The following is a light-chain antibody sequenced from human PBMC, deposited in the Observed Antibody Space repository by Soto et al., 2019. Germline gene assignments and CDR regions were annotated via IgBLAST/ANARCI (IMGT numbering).Light chain of an antibody. CDR3: QKYNSAPRT. V-gene: IGKV1-27*01. CDR2: AAS. Sequence: DIQMTQSPSSLSASVGDRVTITCRASQGISNNLAWYQQKPWKVPKILINAASTLQSAGPSRFSGSGSGTDFTLTISSLQPDDVANYYCQKYNSAPRTFGQGTKVEIK. CDR1: QGISNN. J-gene: IGKJ1*01.